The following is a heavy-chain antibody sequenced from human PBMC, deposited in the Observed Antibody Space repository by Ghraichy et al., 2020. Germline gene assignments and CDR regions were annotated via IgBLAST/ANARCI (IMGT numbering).Heavy chain of an antibody. V-gene: IGHV4-34*01. D-gene: IGHD4-11*01. CDR1: GGSFSGYY. J-gene: IGHJ4*02. CDR3: ARGARYYSNSPLDY. CDR2: INHSGST. Sequence: SETLSLTCAVYGGSFSGYYWSWIRQPPGKGLEWIGEINHSGSTNYNPSLKSRVTISVDTSKNQFSLKLSSVTAADTAVYYCARGARYYSNSPLDYWGQGTLVTVSS.